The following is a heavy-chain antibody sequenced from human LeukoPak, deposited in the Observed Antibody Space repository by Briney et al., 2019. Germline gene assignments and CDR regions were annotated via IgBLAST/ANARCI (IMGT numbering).Heavy chain of an antibody. D-gene: IGHD3-10*01. V-gene: IGHV3-30*18. CDR3: AKDHSPFRGVGHFDY. J-gene: IGHJ4*02. CDR2: ISYDGSNE. CDR1: GFTFSSYG. Sequence: GRSLRLSCAASGFTFSSYGMHWVRQAPGKGLEWVAVISYDGSNEFYADSVKGRFIVSRDNSKNTLYLQMNSLRAEDTAVYYCAKDHSPFRGVGHFDYWGQGTLVTVSS.